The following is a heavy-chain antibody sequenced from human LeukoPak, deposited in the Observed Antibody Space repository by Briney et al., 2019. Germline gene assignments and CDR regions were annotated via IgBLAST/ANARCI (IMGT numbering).Heavy chain of an antibody. D-gene: IGHD6-19*01. CDR3: ARVRIAVAGDDAFDI. J-gene: IGHJ3*02. V-gene: IGHV1-3*01. CDR1: GYTFTSYA. CDR2: INAGNGNT. Sequence: ASVKVSCKASGYTFTSYAMHWVRQAPGQRLEWMGWINAGNGNTKYSQKFQGRVTITRDTSASTAYMELSSLRSEDTAVYYCARVRIAVAGDDAFDIWGQGTMVTVSS.